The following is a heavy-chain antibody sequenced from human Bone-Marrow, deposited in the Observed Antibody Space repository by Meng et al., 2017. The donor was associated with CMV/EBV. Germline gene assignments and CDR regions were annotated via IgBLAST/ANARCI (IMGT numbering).Heavy chain of an antibody. D-gene: IGHD3-3*01. CDR2: INSDGSST. Sequence: GGSLRLSCAASGFTFSSYWMHWVRQAPGKGLVWVSRINSDGSSTSYADSVKGRFTISRDNAKTTLYLKMNSLSAEDTVVYYCARENYDVWSGYPDYWGQGTLVTVSS. J-gene: IGHJ4*02. CDR3: ARENYDVWSGYPDY. V-gene: IGHV3-74*01. CDR1: GFTFSSYW.